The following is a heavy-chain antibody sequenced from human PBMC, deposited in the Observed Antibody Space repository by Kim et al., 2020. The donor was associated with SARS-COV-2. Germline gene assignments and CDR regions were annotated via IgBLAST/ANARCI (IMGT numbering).Heavy chain of an antibody. Sequence: GESLKISCKGSGYSFTSYWIGWVRQMPGKGLEWMGIIYPGDSDTRYSPSFQGQVTISADKSISTAYLQWSSLKASDTAMYYCARHRAAVAAGPTAWFDPWGQGTLVTVSS. CDR1: GYSFTSYW. V-gene: IGHV5-51*01. CDR2: IYPGDSDT. CDR3: ARHRAAVAAGPTAWFDP. D-gene: IGHD6-19*01. J-gene: IGHJ5*02.